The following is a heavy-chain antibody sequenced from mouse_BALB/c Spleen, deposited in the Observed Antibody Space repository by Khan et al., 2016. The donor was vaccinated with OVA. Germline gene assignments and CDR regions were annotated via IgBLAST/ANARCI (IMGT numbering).Heavy chain of an antibody. D-gene: IGHD1-1*01. CDR2: ITYSGST. CDR1: GYSITSDYA. V-gene: IGHV3-2*02. CDR3: ARDYGSSYRFFDY. Sequence: VQLKESGPGLVKPSQSLSLTCTVTGYSITSDYAWNWIRQFPGNKLEWMAYITYSGSTGYNPSLKSRISITRDTSNNQFFLQLNSVTTEDTATYYCARDYGSSYRFFDYWGQGTTLTVSS. J-gene: IGHJ2*01.